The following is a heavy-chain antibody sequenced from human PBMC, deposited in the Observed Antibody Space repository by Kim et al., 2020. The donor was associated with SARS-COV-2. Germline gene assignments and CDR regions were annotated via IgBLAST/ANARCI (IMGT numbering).Heavy chain of an antibody. Sequence: SEKYYVDSVKGRFTISRDNAKNSLYLQMNSLRAEDTAVYYCARKFPPNDSWGQGTLVTVSS. V-gene: IGHV3-7*03. CDR3: ARKFPPNDS. J-gene: IGHJ5*01. CDR2: SEK.